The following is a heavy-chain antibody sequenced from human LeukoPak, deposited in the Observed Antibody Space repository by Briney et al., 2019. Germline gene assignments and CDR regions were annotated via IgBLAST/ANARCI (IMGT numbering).Heavy chain of an antibody. D-gene: IGHD4-23*01. J-gene: IGHJ4*02. CDR2: IYYSGST. CDR3: SIRWPNQGY. CDR1: GGSISSYY. Sequence: PSETLSLTCTVSGGSISSYYWSWIRQPPGKGLEWIGYIYYSGSTNYNPSLKSRVTISGDTSKNQFSLKLSSVTAADTAVYYCSIRWPNQGYWGQGTLVTVSS. V-gene: IGHV4-59*12.